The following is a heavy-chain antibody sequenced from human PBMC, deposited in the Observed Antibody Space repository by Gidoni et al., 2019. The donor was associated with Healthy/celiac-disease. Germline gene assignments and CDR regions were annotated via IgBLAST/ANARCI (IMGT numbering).Heavy chain of an antibody. V-gene: IGHV3-23*01. Sequence: EVQLLESGGGLVQPGGSLRLSGAASGFTFSSYAMSWVRQAPGKGLEWVSAISGSGGSTYYADSVKGRFTISRDNSKNTLYLQMNSLRAEDTAVYYCAKDSYDILTGYLSYGMDVWGQGTTVTVSS. J-gene: IGHJ6*02. CDR3: AKDSYDILTGYLSYGMDV. CDR2: ISGSGGST. D-gene: IGHD3-9*01. CDR1: GFTFSSYA.